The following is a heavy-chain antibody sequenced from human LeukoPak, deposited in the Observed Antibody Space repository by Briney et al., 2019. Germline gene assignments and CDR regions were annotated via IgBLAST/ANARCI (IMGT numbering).Heavy chain of an antibody. V-gene: IGHV4-59*08. CDR1: GGPISSYY. CDR3: ARHFLWFGELMAFDY. Sequence: SETLSLTCTVSGGPISSYYWSWIRQPPGKGLEWIGYIYYSGSTNYNPSLKSRVTISVDTSKNQFSLKLSSVTAADTAVYYCARHFLWFGELMAFDYWGQGTLVTVSS. D-gene: IGHD3-10*01. CDR2: IYYSGST. J-gene: IGHJ4*02.